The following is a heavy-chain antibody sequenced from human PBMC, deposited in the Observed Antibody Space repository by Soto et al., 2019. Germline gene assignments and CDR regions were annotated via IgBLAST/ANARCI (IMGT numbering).Heavy chain of an antibody. J-gene: IGHJ4*02. CDR1: GFTFSRYG. Sequence: VQLVESGGGVVQPGRSLRLLCEASGFTFSRYGMHWVRQAPCMGLEWVAVISWDGLAQYYGDSVKGRFTISRDNSQSTLYLQMNSLRAEDTAIYYCAKETIQVGGPNYFDYWGQGVLVTVSS. CDR3: AKETIQVGGPNYFDY. D-gene: IGHD1-1*01. V-gene: IGHV3-30*18. CDR2: ISWDGLAQ.